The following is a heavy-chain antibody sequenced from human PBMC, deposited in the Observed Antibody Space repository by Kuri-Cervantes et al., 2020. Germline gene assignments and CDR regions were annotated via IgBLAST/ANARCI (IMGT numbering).Heavy chain of an antibody. D-gene: IGHD6-19*01. CDR1: GGTFSSYA. CDR3: ASGLTLRQWVFDS. Sequence: SVTVSCKASGGTFSSYAISWVRQAPGQGLEWMGGIISIFGTANYAQKFQGRMTITADKSTSTAYMSLSSLRSEEADVYYCASGLTLRQWVFDSWGQGTPVTVSS. V-gene: IGHV1-69*06. J-gene: IGHJ4*02. CDR2: IISIFGTA.